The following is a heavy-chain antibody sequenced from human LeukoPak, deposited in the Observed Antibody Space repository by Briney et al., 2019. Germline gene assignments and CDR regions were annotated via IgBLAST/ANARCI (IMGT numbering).Heavy chain of an antibody. V-gene: IGHV3-9*03. J-gene: IGHJ3*02. CDR3: AKSRLAAAPDYSFEI. Sequence: GGSLRLSCAASGFTFDDYAMHWVRQVPGKGLEWVSGISWKSAIMGYADSVKGRFTISRDDAKNSLYLLMNSLRAEDMALYYCAKSRLAAAPDYSFEILGQGTLVTVSS. D-gene: IGHD5-12*01. CDR2: ISWKSAIM. CDR1: GFTFDDYA.